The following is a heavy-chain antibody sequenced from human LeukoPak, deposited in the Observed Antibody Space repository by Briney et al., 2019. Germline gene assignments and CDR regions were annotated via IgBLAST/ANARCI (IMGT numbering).Heavy chain of an antibody. D-gene: IGHD3-9*01. CDR2: SSSSGSSI. Sequence: GGSLRLSCEASGFTFSNDWKGWVRKAQGKGLEWLSYSSSSGSSIYYADSVKGRFTISRDNAKNSLYLQMSSLRVEDTAVYYCARGYDISDYWGQGTVVTVSS. V-gene: IGHV3-48*04. CDR3: ARGYDISDY. CDR1: GFTFSNDW. J-gene: IGHJ4*02.